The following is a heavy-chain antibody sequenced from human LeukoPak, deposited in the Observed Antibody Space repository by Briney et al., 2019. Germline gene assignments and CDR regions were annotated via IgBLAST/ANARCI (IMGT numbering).Heavy chain of an antibody. D-gene: IGHD3-22*01. V-gene: IGHV4-59*08. J-gene: IGHJ4*02. CDR2: IYYSGST. CDR3: ARHYYDSSGYWAFDY. Sequence: SETLSLTCIVSGGSISSYYWSCIRQPPGKGLEWIGYIYYSGSTNYNPSLKNRLTISIDTSKNQFSLKLSSVTAADTAVYYCARHYYDSSGYWAFDYWGQGTLVTVSS. CDR1: GGSISSYY.